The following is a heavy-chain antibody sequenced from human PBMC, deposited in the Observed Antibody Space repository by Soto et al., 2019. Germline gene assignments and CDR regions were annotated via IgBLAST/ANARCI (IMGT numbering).Heavy chain of an antibody. CDR2: IIPIFGTA. V-gene: IGHV1-69*13. Sequence: ASVKVSCKASGDTFSSYAISWVRQAPGQGLEWMGGIIPIFGTANYAQKFQGRVTITADESTSTAYMELSSLRSEDTAVYYCARFSPGELLGWFDPWGQGTLVTVSS. D-gene: IGHD1-26*01. J-gene: IGHJ5*02. CDR1: GDTFSSYA. CDR3: ARFSPGELLGWFDP.